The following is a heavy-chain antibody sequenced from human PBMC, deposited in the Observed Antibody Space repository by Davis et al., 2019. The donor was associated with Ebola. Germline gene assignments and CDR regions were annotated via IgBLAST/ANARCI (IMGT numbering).Heavy chain of an antibody. D-gene: IGHD6-6*01. CDR1: GFTFSSYW. CDR2: ISSSSSYI. V-gene: IGHV3-21*01. CDR3: ARDWAYSSSSDY. J-gene: IGHJ4*02. Sequence: PGGSLRLSCAASGFTFSSYWMSWVRQAPGKGLEWVSSISSSSSYIYYADSVKGRFTIPRDNAKNSLYLQMNSLRAEDTAVYYCARDWAYSSSSDYWGQGTLVTVSS.